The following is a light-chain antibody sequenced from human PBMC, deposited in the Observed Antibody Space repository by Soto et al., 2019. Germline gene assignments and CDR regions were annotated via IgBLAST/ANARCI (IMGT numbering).Light chain of an antibody. CDR3: YSYAGSHNV. J-gene: IGLJ1*01. V-gene: IGLV2-8*01. CDR1: SSDVGGYNY. Sequence: HSALTQPPSASGSPGQSVTISCTGTSSDVGGYNYVSWYQQHPGRAPRLMIYEVNKRPSGVPDRFSGSKSGDTASLTVSGLQAEDEADYYCYSYAGSHNVFGTGTKVTVL. CDR2: EVN.